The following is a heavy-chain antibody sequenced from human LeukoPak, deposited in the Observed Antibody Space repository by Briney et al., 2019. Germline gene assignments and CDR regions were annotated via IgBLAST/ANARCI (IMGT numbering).Heavy chain of an antibody. CDR3: ARPSYNSGSFFDY. J-gene: IGHJ4*02. V-gene: IGHV3-21*01. CDR1: GFTFSSYS. CDR2: ISSSSSYI. Sequence: GGSLRLSCAASGFTFSSYSMNWVRQAPGKGLEWVSSISSSSSYIYYADSVKGRFTISRDNAKNSLYLQMNSLRAEDTAVYYCARPSYNSGSFFDYWGQGSLVTVS. D-gene: IGHD3-10*01.